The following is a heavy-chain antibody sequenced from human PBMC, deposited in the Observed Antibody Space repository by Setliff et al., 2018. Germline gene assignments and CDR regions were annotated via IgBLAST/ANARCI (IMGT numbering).Heavy chain of an antibody. CDR1: GGTFSNYG. D-gene: IGHD2-2*02. J-gene: IGHJ3*01. CDR3: TTDRAACSGSSCYNGFDV. V-gene: IGHV1-69*05. Sequence: SVKVSCKASGGTFSNYGVSWVRQAPGQGLEWMGGTIPMFGTTNYARKFQGRVTIITDESTSTAYMQLSSLKTEDTAMYYCTTDRAACSGSSCYNGFDVWGQGTMVTVSS. CDR2: TIPMFGTT.